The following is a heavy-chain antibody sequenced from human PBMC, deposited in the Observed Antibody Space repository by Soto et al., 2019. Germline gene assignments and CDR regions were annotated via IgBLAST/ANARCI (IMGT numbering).Heavy chain of an antibody. V-gene: IGHV3-23*01. CDR3: AKDLSSLGWLALGDPFDS. J-gene: IGHJ5*01. CDR1: EFTFSSYA. CDR2: ISANGRNT. D-gene: IGHD5-18*01. Sequence: PWGSLRPSCAASEFTFSSYAMNWFRQAPGKGLEWVSSISANGRNTYYADSVKGRFTISRDRSKNTLYLQLDSLRVEDTAIYYCAKDLSSLGWLALGDPFDSLGQGTLVTVSS.